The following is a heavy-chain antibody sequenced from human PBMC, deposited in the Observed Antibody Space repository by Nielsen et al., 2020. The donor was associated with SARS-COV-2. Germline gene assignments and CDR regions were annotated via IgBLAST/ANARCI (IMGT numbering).Heavy chain of an antibody. Sequence: GESLKISCQGSGSSFTSYWIGWVRQMPGKGLEWMGIIYPGDSDTRYSPSFQGQVTISADKSISTAYLQWSSLKASDTAMYYCARSQGDIGVYQYYYGMDVWGQGTTLTVSS. J-gene: IGHJ6*02. CDR1: GSSFTSYW. CDR2: IYPGDSDT. D-gene: IGHD2-15*01. V-gene: IGHV5-51*01. CDR3: ARSQGDIGVYQYYYGMDV.